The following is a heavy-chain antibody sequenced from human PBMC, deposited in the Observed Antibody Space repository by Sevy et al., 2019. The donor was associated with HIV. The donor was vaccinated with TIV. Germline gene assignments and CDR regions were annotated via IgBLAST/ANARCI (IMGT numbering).Heavy chain of an antibody. Sequence: GESLKISCKGSGYSFTAYWIDWVRQVPGKGLEWMGTIYPGDSETRYSPSVQGQVTISADKSLTPAYLQWSSLKASDTEVNDCERRTGLRVGFDFGTLDIWGQGTMVTVSS. CDR3: ERRTGLRVGFDFGTLDI. CDR1: GYSFTAYW. D-gene: IGHD4-17*01. V-gene: IGHV5-51*01. CDR2: IYPGDSET. J-gene: IGHJ3*02.